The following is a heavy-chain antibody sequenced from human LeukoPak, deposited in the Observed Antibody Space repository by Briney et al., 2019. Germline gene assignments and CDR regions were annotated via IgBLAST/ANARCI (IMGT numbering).Heavy chain of an antibody. V-gene: IGHV1-2*02. D-gene: IGHD5-12*01. CDR2: INPNSGGT. Sequence: ASVKVSCKASGYTFTGYYMHWVRQAPGQGLEWMGWINPNSGGTNYAQKFQGRVTMTRDTSISTAYMELSRLRSDDTAVYYCALVDIVATISLDYWGQGTLVTVSS. J-gene: IGHJ4*02. CDR1: GYTFTGYY. CDR3: ALVDIVATISLDY.